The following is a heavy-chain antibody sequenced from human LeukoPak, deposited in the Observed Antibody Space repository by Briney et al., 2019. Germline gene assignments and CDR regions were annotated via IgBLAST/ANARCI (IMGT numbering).Heavy chain of an antibody. V-gene: IGHV4-39*01. D-gene: IGHD4-11*01. CDR2: IYYSGST. Sequence: PSETLSLTCTVSGGSISSSIYYWGWIRQPPGKGLEWIGSIYYSGSTYYNSSLKSRVTISVDTSKKQFSLNLTSVTAADTAVYYCARHVDATVRFDPWGQGTLVTVSS. CDR3: ARHVDATVRFDP. J-gene: IGHJ5*02. CDR1: GGSISSSIYY.